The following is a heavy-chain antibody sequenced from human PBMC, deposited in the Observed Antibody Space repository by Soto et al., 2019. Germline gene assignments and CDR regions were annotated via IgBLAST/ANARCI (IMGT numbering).Heavy chain of an antibody. CDR3: SKERVYGDYAVYYGMDV. CDR1: GFTFSSYA. Sequence: PGGSLRLSCAASGFTFSSYAMSWVRQAPGKGLEWVSAISGSGGSTYYADSVKGRFTISRDNSKNTLYLQMNSLRAEDTAVYYFSKERVYGDYAVYYGMDVWGQGTTVSV. D-gene: IGHD4-17*01. CDR2: ISGSGGST. J-gene: IGHJ6*02. V-gene: IGHV3-23*01.